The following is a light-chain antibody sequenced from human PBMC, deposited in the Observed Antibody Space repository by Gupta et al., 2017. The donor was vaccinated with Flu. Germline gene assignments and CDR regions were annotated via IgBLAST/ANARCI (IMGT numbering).Light chain of an antibody. CDR1: SGSVSTYFY. Sequence: QTVVTQEPSFSVSPGGTVTLTCALHSGSVSTYFYPSWYQQAPGQPPLTRIYSTNIRSSGVPDRFSGSIVAHTAALTITGAQAEEECYYFCMLYMNTTIFFGGGTKMKVL. CDR2: STN. CDR3: MLYMNTTIF. J-gene: IGLJ2*01. V-gene: IGLV8-61*01.